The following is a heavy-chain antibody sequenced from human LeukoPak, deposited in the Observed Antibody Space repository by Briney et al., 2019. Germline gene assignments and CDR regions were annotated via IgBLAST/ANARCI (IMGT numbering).Heavy chain of an antibody. V-gene: IGHV4-30-2*01. CDR1: GGSISSGGYY. CDR3: ARQSIAAAGTDY. D-gene: IGHD6-13*01. J-gene: IGHJ4*02. CDR2: IYHSGST. Sequence: SETLSLTCTVSGGSISSGGYYWSWIRQPPGKGLEWIGYIYHSGSTYYNPSLESRVTISVDRSKNQFSLKLSSVTAADTAVYYCARQSIAAAGTDYWGQGTLVTVSS.